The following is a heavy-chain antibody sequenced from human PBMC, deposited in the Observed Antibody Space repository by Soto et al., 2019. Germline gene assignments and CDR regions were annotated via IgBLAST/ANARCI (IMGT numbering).Heavy chain of an antibody. CDR1: GFTFSSYA. Sequence: GGSLRLSCAASGFTFSSYAMSWVRRAPGKGLEWVSAISGSGGSTYYADSVKGRFTISRDNSKNTLYLQMNSLRAEDTAVYYCALPRRIAAAGRGAWGQGTLVTVSS. CDR2: ISGSGGST. D-gene: IGHD6-13*01. CDR3: ALPRRIAAAGRGA. J-gene: IGHJ5*02. V-gene: IGHV3-23*01.